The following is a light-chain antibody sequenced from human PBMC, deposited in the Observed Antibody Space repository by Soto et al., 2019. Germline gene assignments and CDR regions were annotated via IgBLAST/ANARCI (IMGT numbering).Light chain of an antibody. Sequence: EIVMTQSPATLSVSPGERATLSCRASQSVSSNLAWYQQKVGQAPRVLIYDASTRATGIPGRFSGNGFGTEFTLTISSLQSEDFAVYYCQQYNNWPETFGQGTKV. V-gene: IGKV3-15*01. CDR1: QSVSSN. J-gene: IGKJ1*01. CDR2: DAS. CDR3: QQYNNWPET.